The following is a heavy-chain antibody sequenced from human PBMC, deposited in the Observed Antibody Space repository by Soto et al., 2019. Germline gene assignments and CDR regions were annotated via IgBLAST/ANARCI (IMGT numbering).Heavy chain of an antibody. CDR3: ARLNTYYYGSASYYYGIDV. Sequence: QVQLVQSGAEVKKPGSSVKVSCKASGGTFSSYAISWVRQAPGQGLEWMGGIIPIFGTANYAQKFQGRVTITADKSTSTAYMELSSLRSEDTAVYYCARLNTYYYGSASYYYGIDVWGQVTTVTVSS. CDR2: IIPIFGTA. CDR1: GGTFSSYA. D-gene: IGHD3-10*01. V-gene: IGHV1-69*06. J-gene: IGHJ6*02.